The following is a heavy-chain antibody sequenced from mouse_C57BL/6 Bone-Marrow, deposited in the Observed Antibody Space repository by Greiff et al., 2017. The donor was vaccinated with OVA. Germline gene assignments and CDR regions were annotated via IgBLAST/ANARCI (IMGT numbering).Heavy chain of an antibody. CDR1: GYAFSSSW. D-gene: IGHD1-1*01. CDR3: ARSLRLLRYCYAMDY. V-gene: IGHV1-82*01. CDR2: IYPGDGDT. J-gene: IGHJ4*01. Sequence: QVQLKESGPELVKPGASVKISCKASGYAFSSSWMNWVKQRPGKGLEWIGRIYPGDGDTNYNGKFKGKATLTADKSSSTAYMQLSSLTSEDSAVYFCARSLRLLRYCYAMDYWGQGTSVTVSS.